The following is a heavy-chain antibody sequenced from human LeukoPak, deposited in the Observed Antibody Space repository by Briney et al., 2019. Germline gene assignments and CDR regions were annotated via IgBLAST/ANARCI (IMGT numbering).Heavy chain of an antibody. J-gene: IGHJ4*02. Sequence: PGGSLRLSCAASGFIFTNYFMSWVRQAPGKGLEWVASIKHDGSEKYYVDSVKGRFTITRDNTRNSLFLQMYSLRAEDTAMYFCAREDGYCSDGKCYSYFDSWGQGTLVTVSS. CDR1: GFIFTNYF. D-gene: IGHD2-15*01. CDR3: AREDGYCSDGKCYSYFDS. V-gene: IGHV3-7*01. CDR2: IKHDGSEK.